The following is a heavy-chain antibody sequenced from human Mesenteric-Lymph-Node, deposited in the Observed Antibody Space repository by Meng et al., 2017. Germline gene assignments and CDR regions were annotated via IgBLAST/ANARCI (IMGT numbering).Heavy chain of an antibody. J-gene: IGHJ4*02. CDR1: GYTFTGYY. V-gene: IGHV1-2*02. Sequence: ASVQVTCKASGYTFTGYYMHWVRQAPGQGLEWMGWINPHSGGTKFAPKFQGRVTMTRDTSISTAYLELSRLTSDDTAGYFCARDRGGTGWYDPIDYWGQGTLVTVSS. CDR3: ARDRGGTGWYDPIDY. CDR2: INPHSGGT. D-gene: IGHD6-19*01.